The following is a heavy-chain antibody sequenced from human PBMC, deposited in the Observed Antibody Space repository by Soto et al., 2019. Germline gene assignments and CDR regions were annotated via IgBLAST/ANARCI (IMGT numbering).Heavy chain of an antibody. CDR3: ARDAQQQLVEFYYYYGMDV. Sequence: ASVKVSCKASGYIFTDYYMHWVRQAPGQELGWMGRINPNSGGTNYAQKFQGRVTITADESTSTAYMELSSLRSEDTAVYYCARDAQQQLVEFYYYYGMDVWGQGTTVTVSS. CDR2: INPNSGGT. D-gene: IGHD6-13*01. CDR1: GYIFTDYY. V-gene: IGHV1-2*06. J-gene: IGHJ6*02.